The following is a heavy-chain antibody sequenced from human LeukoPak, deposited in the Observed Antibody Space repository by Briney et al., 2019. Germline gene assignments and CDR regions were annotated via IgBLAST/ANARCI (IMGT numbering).Heavy chain of an antibody. V-gene: IGHV3-15*01. CDR2: IKSKTDGATT. CDR1: GFTFSKAW. Sequence: GGALRLSCAESGFTFSKAWMSWGRQAPGKGGERGGRIKSKTDGATTDYSAPVKCRFTISRDDSKNTLYLQMNSLKTEDTAVYYCISRLDYDFWSGSHLWGQGTLVTVSS. D-gene: IGHD3-3*01. CDR3: ISRLDYDFWSGSHL. J-gene: IGHJ4*02.